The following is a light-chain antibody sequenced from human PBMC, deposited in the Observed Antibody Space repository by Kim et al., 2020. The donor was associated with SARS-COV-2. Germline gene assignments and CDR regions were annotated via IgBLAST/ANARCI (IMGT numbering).Light chain of an antibody. CDR1: SGSIDDNY. Sequence: GKTRTISCTRSSGSIDDNYVQWYQQRPGGVPTTVIYEDDQRPSGVSDRFSGSIDNSSNSASLTISGLRTEDEADYYCQSYNRDNVIFGGGTQLTVL. CDR2: EDD. CDR3: QSYNRDNVI. J-gene: IGLJ2*01. V-gene: IGLV6-57*03.